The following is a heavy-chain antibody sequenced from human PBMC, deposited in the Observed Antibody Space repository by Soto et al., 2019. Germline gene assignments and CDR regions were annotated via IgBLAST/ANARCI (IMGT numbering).Heavy chain of an antibody. CDR2: ISGYNGNT. J-gene: IGHJ6*04. V-gene: IGHV1-18*04. D-gene: IGHD3-22*01. CDR3: AREREYYYDTRGPFRSPYAFEV. CDR1: GFTFNTYG. Sequence: QVQLVESGAEVKKPGASVKVSGKASGFTFNTYGISWVRQAPGQGLEGMGWISGYNGNTNYAQNLQGRDTMTTDTPTNSAYMELRSLRADDTAVYYGAREREYYYDTRGPFRSPYAFEVWGKGNTVTVSS.